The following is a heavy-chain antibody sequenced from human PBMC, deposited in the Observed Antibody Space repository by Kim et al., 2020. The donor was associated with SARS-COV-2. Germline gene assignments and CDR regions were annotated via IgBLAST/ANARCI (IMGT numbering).Heavy chain of an antibody. Sequence: GGSLRLSCAASGFTFSSYGMHWVRQAPGKGLEWVAVISYDGSNKYYADSVKGRFTISRDNSKNTLYLQMNSLRAEDTAVYYCARELVVVTAAPLKYGMDVWGQGTTVTVSS. J-gene: IGHJ6*02. D-gene: IGHD2-21*02. V-gene: IGHV3-33*05. CDR1: GFTFSSYG. CDR3: ARELVVVTAAPLKYGMDV. CDR2: ISYDGSNK.